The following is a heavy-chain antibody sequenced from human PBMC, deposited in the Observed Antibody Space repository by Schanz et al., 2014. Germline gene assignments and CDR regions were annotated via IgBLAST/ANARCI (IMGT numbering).Heavy chain of an antibody. CDR2: INSDGSTT. CDR1: GFTFSNYW. Sequence: EVQLVESGGGLVQPGGSLRLSCAASGFTFSNYWMSWVRQAPGKGLVWVSRINSDGSTTIYADSVKGRFTISRDNAKNTLYLQMNSLRPEDTAVYYCAKEGSIYWDRSVDYWGQGTLVTVSS. V-gene: IGHV3-74*01. J-gene: IGHJ4*02. D-gene: IGHD1-26*01. CDR3: AKEGSIYWDRSVDY.